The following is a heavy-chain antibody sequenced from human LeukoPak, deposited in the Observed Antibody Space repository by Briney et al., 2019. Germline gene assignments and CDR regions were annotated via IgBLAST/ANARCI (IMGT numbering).Heavy chain of an antibody. CDR1: GGSFSGYY. CDR2: INHSGST. Sequence: SETLSLTCAVYGGSFSGYYWSWIRQPPGKGLEWIGEINHSGSTNYNPSLKSRVTISVDTSKNQFSLKLTSVTAADTAVYFCARGPYGSGSYYWGQGTLVTVSS. V-gene: IGHV4-34*01. J-gene: IGHJ4*02. CDR3: ARGPYGSGSYY. D-gene: IGHD3-10*01.